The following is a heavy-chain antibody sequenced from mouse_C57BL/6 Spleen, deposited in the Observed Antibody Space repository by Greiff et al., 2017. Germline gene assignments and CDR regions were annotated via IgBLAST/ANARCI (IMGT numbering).Heavy chain of an antibody. J-gene: IGHJ4*01. CDR1: GFNFKDYY. CDR2: IDPDDGET. V-gene: IGHV14-2*01. Sequence: EVQLQQSGAELVKPGASVKLSCTASGFNFKDYYMPWVKLRPEQGLEWIGRIDPDDGETKYAPTFQGKATLTVDPSSNTAYLQLSSLTSEDTAVYYCARSIDYDGYYAMGYGGQGTAVTVST. CDR3: ARSIDYDGYYAMGY. D-gene: IGHD2-4*01.